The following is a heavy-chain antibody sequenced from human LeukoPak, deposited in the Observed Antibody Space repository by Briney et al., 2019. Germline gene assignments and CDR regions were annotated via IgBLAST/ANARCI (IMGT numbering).Heavy chain of an antibody. Sequence: GGSLRLSCAASGFTFSSYAMHWVRQAPGKGLEWVAVISYDGSNKYYADSVKGRFTISRDNSKNTLYLQMNSLRAEDTAVYYCARDQDYGTFDYRGQGTLVTVSS. CDR2: ISYDGSNK. V-gene: IGHV3-30*04. CDR3: ARDQDYGTFDY. D-gene: IGHD4-17*01. J-gene: IGHJ4*02. CDR1: GFTFSSYA.